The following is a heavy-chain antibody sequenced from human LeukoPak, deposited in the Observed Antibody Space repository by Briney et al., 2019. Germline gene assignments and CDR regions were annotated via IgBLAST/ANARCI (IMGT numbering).Heavy chain of an antibody. Sequence: GASVKVSFKASGYTFTSYGISWVRQAPAQGLEWMGWISAYNGNTNSAQKLQGRVTMTTDTSTSTACMELRSLRSDDTAVYYCARDLVGRGDPLLDVWGKGTTVTVSS. CDR2: ISAYNGNT. V-gene: IGHV1-18*01. J-gene: IGHJ6*04. CDR3: ARDLVGRGDPLLDV. D-gene: IGHD4-17*01. CDR1: GYTFTSYG.